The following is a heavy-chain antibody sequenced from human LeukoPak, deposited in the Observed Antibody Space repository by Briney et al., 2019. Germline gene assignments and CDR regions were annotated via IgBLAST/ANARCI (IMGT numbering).Heavy chain of an antibody. V-gene: IGHV3-74*01. Sequence: GGSLRLSCAASGFTFSSYWMHWVRQAPGKGLVWVSRINSDGSSTSYADSVKGRFTISRDNAKSTLYLQMNSLRAEDTAVYYCARSGRGGAFDIWGQGTMVTVSS. CDR2: INSDGSST. CDR3: ARSGRGGAFDI. J-gene: IGHJ3*02. CDR1: GFTFSSYW. D-gene: IGHD1-26*01.